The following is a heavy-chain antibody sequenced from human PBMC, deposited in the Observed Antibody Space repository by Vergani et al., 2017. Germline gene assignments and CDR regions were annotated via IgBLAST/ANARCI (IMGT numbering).Heavy chain of an antibody. CDR3: ARDLAYCHEGSCAL. V-gene: IGHV3-53*05. CDR2: IYSGGST. D-gene: IGHD2-15*01. CDR1: GFTVSSNY. J-gene: IGHJ4*02. Sequence: EVQLVETGGGLIQPGGSLRLSCAASGFTVSSNYMSWVRQAPGKGLEWVSVIYSGGSTYYADSVKGRFTISRDNSNDALYLQMNSVRTDDTAVYYCARDLAYCHEGSCALWGQGSVVTVSS.